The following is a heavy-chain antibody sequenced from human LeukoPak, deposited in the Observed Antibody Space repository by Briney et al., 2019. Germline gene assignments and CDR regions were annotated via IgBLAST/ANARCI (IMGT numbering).Heavy chain of an antibody. CDR2: IIPIFGTA. Sequence: ASVKVSCKASGGTFSSYAISWVRQAPGQGLEWMGGIIPIFGTANYAQKFQGRVTITADESTSTAYMELSSLRSEDTAVYYCARDSIHSYDFWSDRRYYFDYWAREPWSPSPQ. V-gene: IGHV1-69*13. CDR3: ARDSIHSYDFWSDRRYYFDY. D-gene: IGHD3-3*01. J-gene: IGHJ4*02. CDR1: GGTFSSYA.